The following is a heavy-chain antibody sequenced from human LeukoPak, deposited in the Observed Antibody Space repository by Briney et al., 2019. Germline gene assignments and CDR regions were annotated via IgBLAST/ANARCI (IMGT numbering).Heavy chain of an antibody. CDR1: GGSFSGYY. D-gene: IGHD3-10*01. J-gene: IGHJ4*02. CDR3: ARVREVRGVIIQYYFDY. CDR2: INHSGST. V-gene: IGHV4-34*01. Sequence: SETLSLTCAVYGGSFSGYYWSWIRQPPGKGLEWIGEINHSGSTNYNPSLKSRVTISVDTSKNQFSLKLSSVTAADTAVYYCARVREVRGVIIQYYFDYWGQGTLVTVSS.